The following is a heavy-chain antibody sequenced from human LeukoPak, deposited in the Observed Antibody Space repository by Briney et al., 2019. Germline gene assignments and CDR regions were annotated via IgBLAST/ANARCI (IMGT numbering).Heavy chain of an antibody. D-gene: IGHD6-13*01. V-gene: IGHV4-59*01. CDR3: ARGLLMSWSPFDY. CDR1: GGSISSYY. CDR2: IYYSGST. J-gene: IGHJ4*02. Sequence: PSETLSLTCTVSGGSISSYYWSWIRQPPGKGLEWSGYIYYSGSTNYILSLKSRVTISVDTSKDQFSLKLSSVTAADTAVYYCARGLLMSWSPFDYWGQGTLVTVSS.